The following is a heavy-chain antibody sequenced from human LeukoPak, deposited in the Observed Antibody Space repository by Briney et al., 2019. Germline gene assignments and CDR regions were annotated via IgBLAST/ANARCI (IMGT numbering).Heavy chain of an antibody. V-gene: IGHV4-34*01. Sequence: SETLSLTCAVYGGSFSGYYWSWIRQPPGKGLEWIGEINHSGSTNYNPSLKSRVTISVDTSKNQFSLKLSSVTAADTAVYYCARDLTGFDPWGQGALVTVSS. D-gene: IGHD7-27*01. CDR3: ARDLTGFDP. CDR1: GGSFSGYY. J-gene: IGHJ5*02. CDR2: INHSGST.